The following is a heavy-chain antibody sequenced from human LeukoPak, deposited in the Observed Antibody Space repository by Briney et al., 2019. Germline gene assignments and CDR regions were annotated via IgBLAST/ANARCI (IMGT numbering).Heavy chain of an antibody. CDR2: INHSGST. D-gene: IGHD6-6*01. J-gene: IGHJ4*02. CDR3: ARGRRFDY. CDR1: GGSISSSSYH. V-gene: IGHV4-39*07. Sequence: PSETLSLTCTVSGGSISSSSYHWAWIRQPPGKGLEWIGEINHSGSTNYNPSLKSRVTISVDTSKNQFSLKLSSVTAADTAVYYCARGRRFDYWGQGTLVTVSS.